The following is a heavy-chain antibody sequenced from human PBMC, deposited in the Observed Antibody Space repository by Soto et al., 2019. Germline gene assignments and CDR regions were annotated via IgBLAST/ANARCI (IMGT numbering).Heavy chain of an antibody. D-gene: IGHD3-9*01. Sequence: GGSLRLSCSASGFTFSSYAMHWVRQAPGKGLEYVSAISSNGGSTYYADSVKGRFTISRDNSKNTLYLQMSSLRAEDTAVYYCVQALRYFDWLPDFDYWGQGTRVTVSS. CDR2: ISSNGGST. J-gene: IGHJ4*02. V-gene: IGHV3-64D*06. CDR1: GFTFSSYA. CDR3: VQALRYFDWLPDFDY.